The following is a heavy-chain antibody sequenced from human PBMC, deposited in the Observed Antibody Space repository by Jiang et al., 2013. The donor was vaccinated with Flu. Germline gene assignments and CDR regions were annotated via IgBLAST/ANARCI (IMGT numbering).Heavy chain of an antibody. CDR1: GFTFSSYA. CDR3: AKDTEWSHAFDY. D-gene: IGHD2-8*01. J-gene: IGHJ4*02. CDR2: ISGSGGST. V-gene: IGHV3-23*01. Sequence: RLSCAASGFTFSSYAMSWVRQAPGKGLEWVSAISGSGGSTYYADSVKGRFTISRDNSKNTLYLQMNSLRAEDTAVYYCAKDTEWSHAFDYWGQGTLVTVSS.